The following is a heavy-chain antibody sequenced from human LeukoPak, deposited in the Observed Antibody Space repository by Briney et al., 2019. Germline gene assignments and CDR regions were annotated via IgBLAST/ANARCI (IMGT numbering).Heavy chain of an antibody. J-gene: IGHJ5*02. Sequence: GGSLRLSCVASGVTFSSYWMHWVRQAPGKGLVWVSRIYSDGSRARYADSVKGRFTISRDNARNTLYLQMNSLRAEDTAVYHCARDLCTSTGCQYWFDPWGQGTLVTVSS. D-gene: IGHD2-2*01. CDR2: IYSDGSRA. CDR3: ARDLCTSTGCQYWFDP. V-gene: IGHV3-74*01. CDR1: GVTFSSYW.